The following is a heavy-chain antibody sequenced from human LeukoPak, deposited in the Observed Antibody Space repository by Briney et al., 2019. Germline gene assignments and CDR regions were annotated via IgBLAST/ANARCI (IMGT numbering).Heavy chain of an antibody. CDR2: IYSGGST. Sequence: GGSLRLSCAASGFTVSSNYMSWVRQAPGKGLEWVSVIYSGGSTYYADSVKGRFTISRHNSKNTLYLQMNSLRAEDTAVYYCARDKGGPGYCSGGSCYSDYWGQGTLVTVSS. CDR3: ARDKGGPGYCSGGSCYSDY. D-gene: IGHD2-15*01. V-gene: IGHV3-53*04. CDR1: GFTVSSNY. J-gene: IGHJ4*02.